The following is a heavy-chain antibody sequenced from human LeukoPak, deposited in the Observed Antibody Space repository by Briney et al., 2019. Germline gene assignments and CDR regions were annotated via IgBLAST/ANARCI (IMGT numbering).Heavy chain of an antibody. V-gene: IGHV1-69*13. CDR1: GGTFSSYA. CDR2: IIPIFGTA. D-gene: IGHD5-24*01. CDR3: ARDLGRDGYNGAFDI. J-gene: IGHJ3*02. Sequence: SVKVSCKASGGTFSSYAISWVRQAPGQGLEWMGGIIPIFGTANYAQKFQGRITITADESTSTAYMELSSLRSEDTAVYYCARDLGRDGYNGAFDIWGQGTMVTVSS.